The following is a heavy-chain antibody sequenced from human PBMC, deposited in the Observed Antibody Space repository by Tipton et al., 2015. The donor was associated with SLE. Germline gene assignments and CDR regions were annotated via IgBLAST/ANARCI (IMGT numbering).Heavy chain of an antibody. CDR2: IDYSGST. CDR3: ASSSGAARPFDY. V-gene: IGHV4-59*01. Sequence: TLSLTCTVSGGSISSNYWTWIRQSPGKGLKWIGDIDYSGSTNYSPSLKSRVTISVGTSKNQFSLRLSSVTAADTAVYYCASSSGAARPFDYWGQGTLVTVSS. J-gene: IGHJ4*02. CDR1: GGSISSNY. D-gene: IGHD6-6*01.